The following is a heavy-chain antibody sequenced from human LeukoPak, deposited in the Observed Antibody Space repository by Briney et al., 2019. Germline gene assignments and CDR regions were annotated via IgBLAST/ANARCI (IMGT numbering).Heavy chain of an antibody. CDR3: AREFKSGYGMWA. V-gene: IGHV3-11*06. CDR1: AFTSRDYY. Sequence: GGSLRLSSAASAFTSRDYYMSWIRQAPGKGLEWVSYISSSSSYTNYADSVKGRFTISRDNAKNSLYLQMNSLRADDTAVYYCAREFKSGYGMWAWGQGTLVTVSS. CDR2: ISSSSSYT. J-gene: IGHJ5*02. D-gene: IGHD5-18*01.